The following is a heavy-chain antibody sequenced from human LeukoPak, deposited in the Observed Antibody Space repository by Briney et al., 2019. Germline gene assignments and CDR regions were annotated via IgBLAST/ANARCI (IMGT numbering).Heavy chain of an antibody. J-gene: IGHJ4*02. CDR3: VKDFSSYGSGSYMDY. CDR2: ISSNGGGT. D-gene: IGHD3-10*01. V-gene: IGHV3-64D*06. Sequence: GGSLRLSCSASGFTFSSYAMHWVRQAPGKGLEYVSAISSNGGGTYYADSVKGRFTISRDNSKNTLYLQMSSLRAEDTAVYYGVKDFSSYGSGSYMDYWGQGTLVTVSS. CDR1: GFTFSSYA.